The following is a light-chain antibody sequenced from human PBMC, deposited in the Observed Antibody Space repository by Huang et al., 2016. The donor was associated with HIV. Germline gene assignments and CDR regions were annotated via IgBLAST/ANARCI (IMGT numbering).Light chain of an antibody. J-gene: IGKJ1*01. CDR2: GAS. Sequence: EVVLTQSPGTLSLSPGKRVALSCRASETIASNYLAWYRQSPGQAPRLLLYGASNRATDTPDRFSGSGSGTDFTLTITKREPEDSAVYYCQQYGTSPLTFGQGTRVEIK. V-gene: IGKV3-20*01. CDR1: ETIASNY. CDR3: QQYGTSPLT.